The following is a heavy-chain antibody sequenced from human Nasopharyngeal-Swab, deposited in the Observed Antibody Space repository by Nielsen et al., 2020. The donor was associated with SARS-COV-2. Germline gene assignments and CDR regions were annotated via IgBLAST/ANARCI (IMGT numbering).Heavy chain of an antibody. Sequence: PGKGLEWIGSIYYSGSTYYNPSLKSRVTMSVDTSKNQFSLKLSSVTAADTAVYYCARLTANYYDSSGYQNFDYWGQGTLVTVSS. CDR2: IYYSGST. D-gene: IGHD3-22*01. J-gene: IGHJ4*02. CDR3: ARLTANYYDSSGYQNFDY. V-gene: IGHV4-39*01.